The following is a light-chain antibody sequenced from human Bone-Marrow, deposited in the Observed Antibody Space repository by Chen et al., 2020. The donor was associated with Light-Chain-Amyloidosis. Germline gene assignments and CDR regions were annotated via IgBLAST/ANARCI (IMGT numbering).Light chain of an antibody. CDR2: RDT. CDR3: QSADSSGTYEVI. CDR1: DLPTEY. Sequence: SYELTQPPSVSVSPGQTARITCSGADLPTEYAYWYQQKPGQAPVLVIHRDTERPSGISERFSGSSSGTTATLTISGVQAEDEADYHCQSADSSGTYEVIFGGGTKLTVL. V-gene: IGLV3-25*03. J-gene: IGLJ2*01.